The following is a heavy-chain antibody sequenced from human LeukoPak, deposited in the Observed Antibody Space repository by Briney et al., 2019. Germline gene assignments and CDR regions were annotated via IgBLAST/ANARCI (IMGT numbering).Heavy chain of an antibody. CDR3: TRDRTYGSGSYSLDY. CDR1: GFIFSSYS. Sequence: GGSLRLSCAASGFIFSSYSMNWVRQAPGKGLEWVSSISSSSGYIYYADSVKGRFTISRDNAKNSLYLQMNSLRAEDTAVYYCTRDRTYGSGSYSLDYWGQGTLVTVSS. J-gene: IGHJ4*02. D-gene: IGHD3-10*01. CDR2: ISSSSGYI. V-gene: IGHV3-21*01.